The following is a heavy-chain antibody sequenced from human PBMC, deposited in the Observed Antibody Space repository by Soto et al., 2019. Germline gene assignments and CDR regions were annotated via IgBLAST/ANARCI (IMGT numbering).Heavy chain of an antibody. CDR1: GFTFSSYW. D-gene: IGHD1-26*01. CDR3: VRAVGLLTERRFDS. J-gene: IGHJ5*01. V-gene: IGHV3-74*03. CDR2: INIDGSST. Sequence: EVQLVESGGGLVQPGGSLRLSCAASGFTFSSYWMHWVRQAPGKGLVWVSRINIDGSSTTYADSVKGRFTISRDNAKNAFYLQMNSLRAEDTGVYHWVRAVGLLTERRFDSWGQGTLVTVST.